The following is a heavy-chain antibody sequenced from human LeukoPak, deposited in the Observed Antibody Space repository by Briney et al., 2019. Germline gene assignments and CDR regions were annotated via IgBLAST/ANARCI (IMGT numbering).Heavy chain of an antibody. CDR2: ISAYNGNT. D-gene: IGHD5-18*01. J-gene: IGHJ6*03. CDR3: ARASQIQLWSTGPYYYYMDV. Sequence: GASVKVSCKASGYTFTSYGISWVRQAPGQGLEWMGWISAYNGNTNYAQKLQGRVTMTTDTSTSTADMELRSLRSDDTAVYYCARASQIQLWSTGPYYYYMDVWGKGTTVTVSS. CDR1: GYTFTSYG. V-gene: IGHV1-18*01.